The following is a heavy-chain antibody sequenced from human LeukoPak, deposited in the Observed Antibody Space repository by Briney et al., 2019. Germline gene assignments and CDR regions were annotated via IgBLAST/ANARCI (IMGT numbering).Heavy chain of an antibody. Sequence: GGSLRLSCAASGFTFRNYGMHWVRLAPGEGLEWVAFIRNDGSIKYYVDSVKGRFTVSRDNSKNTLYLQMNSLRAEDTAVYYCAKDVNVGGDYFDYWGQGTLVTVSS. J-gene: IGHJ4*02. CDR2: IRNDGSIK. D-gene: IGHD3-10*01. CDR3: AKDVNVGGDYFDY. CDR1: GFTFRNYG. V-gene: IGHV3-30*02.